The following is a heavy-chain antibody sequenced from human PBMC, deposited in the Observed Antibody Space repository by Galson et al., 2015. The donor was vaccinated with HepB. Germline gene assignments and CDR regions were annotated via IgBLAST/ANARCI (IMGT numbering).Heavy chain of an antibody. Sequence: SLRLSCAASGFSFSSHWMHWVRQAPGKGLVWVSRINNDGSDTTYADYVKGRFTISRDNARNTLYLQMNSLGAEDTAVYYCSRGGSGNFDYWGQGTLVTVSS. D-gene: IGHD1-26*01. CDR2: INNDGSDT. CDR1: GFSFSSHW. V-gene: IGHV3-74*03. J-gene: IGHJ4*02. CDR3: SRGGSGNFDY.